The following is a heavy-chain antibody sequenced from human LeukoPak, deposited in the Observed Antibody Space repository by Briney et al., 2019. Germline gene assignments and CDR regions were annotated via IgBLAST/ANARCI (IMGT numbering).Heavy chain of an antibody. V-gene: IGHV3-23*01. J-gene: IGHJ4*02. CDR2: ISGSGSGGST. D-gene: IGHD3-10*01. CDR1: GFTFSSSA. Sequence: GGSLRLSCAASGFTFSSSAMSWVRQAPGKGLEWVSSISGSGSGGSTYYADSVKGRFTISRDNSKNTLYLQMNSLRAEDTAVYYCAKEPQMVRGVMYYWGQGTLVTVSS. CDR3: AKEPQMVRGVMYY.